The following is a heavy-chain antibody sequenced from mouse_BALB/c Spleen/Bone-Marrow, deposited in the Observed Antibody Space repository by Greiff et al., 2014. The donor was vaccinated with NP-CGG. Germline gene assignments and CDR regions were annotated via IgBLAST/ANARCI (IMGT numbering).Heavy chain of an antibody. V-gene: IGHV1-42*01. J-gene: IGHJ3*01. CDR3: ARGDWFTY. Sequence: VQLKDSGPELVKPGTSVKISCKASGYSFTGYYMHWVKQSHVKSLEWIGRINPYTGATTYNQNFNVKASLTVDKSSSTAYMELHSLTSEDSAVYYCARGDWFTYWGQGTLVTVSA. CDR2: INPYTGAT. CDR1: GYSFTGYY.